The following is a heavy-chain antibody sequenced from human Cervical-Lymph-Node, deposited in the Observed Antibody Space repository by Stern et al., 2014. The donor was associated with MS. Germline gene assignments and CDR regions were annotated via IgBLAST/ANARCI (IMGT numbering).Heavy chain of an antibody. D-gene: IGHD2-2*02. CDR2: IIPIFGTA. J-gene: IGHJ6*02. Sequence: VQLEDSGAEVKKPGSSVKVSCKASGGTFSSSAISWARQPPGQGLEWMGGIIPIFGTANYAQKFQGRVTITADESTSTAYMELSSLRSEDTAVYYCARERAIKLHYYYGMDVWGQGTTVTVSS. CDR1: GGTFSSSA. V-gene: IGHV1-69*01. CDR3: ARERAIKLHYYYGMDV.